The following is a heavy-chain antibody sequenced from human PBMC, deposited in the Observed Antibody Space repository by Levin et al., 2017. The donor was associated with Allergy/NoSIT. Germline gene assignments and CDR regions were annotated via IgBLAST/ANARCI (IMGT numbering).Heavy chain of an antibody. Sequence: GESLKISCAASGFTFSSYAMSWVRQAPGKGLEWVSAISGSGGSTYYADSVKGRFTISRDNSKNTLYLQMNSLRAEDTAVYYCAKEGAPRIVVVTAALYNWFDPWGQGTLVTVSS. J-gene: IGHJ5*02. V-gene: IGHV3-23*01. CDR3: AKEGAPRIVVVTAALYNWFDP. D-gene: IGHD2-21*02. CDR1: GFTFSSYA. CDR2: ISGSGGST.